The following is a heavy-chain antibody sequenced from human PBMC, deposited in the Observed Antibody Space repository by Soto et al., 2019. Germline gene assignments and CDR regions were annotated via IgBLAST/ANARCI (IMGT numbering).Heavy chain of an antibody. D-gene: IGHD4-17*01. Sequence: SETLSLTXAVSGGSVTNSSYYGGWIRQSPGKGLEWIGSVYYRGRSYSTSSVKSRVTISVDTSKHRFSLSLNSVTASDTAVYFCVSQRTTVPTQAYFDYWGPGALVTVSS. CDR3: VSQRTTVPTQAYFDY. V-gene: IGHV4-39*01. CDR1: GGSVTNSSYY. CDR2: VYYRGRS. J-gene: IGHJ4*02.